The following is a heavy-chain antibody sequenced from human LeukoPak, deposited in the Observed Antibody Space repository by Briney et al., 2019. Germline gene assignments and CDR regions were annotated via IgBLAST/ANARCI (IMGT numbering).Heavy chain of an antibody. CDR1: GYTFTSYG. CDR3: ARERAAAGIYYYYGMDV. J-gene: IGHJ6*04. Sequence: ASVKVSCKASGYTFTSYGISWLRQAPGQGLEWMGIINPSGGSTSYAQKFQGRVTMTRDTSTSTVYMELSSPRSEDTAVYYCARERAAAGIYYYYGMDVWGKGTTVTVSS. V-gene: IGHV1-46*01. CDR2: INPSGGST. D-gene: IGHD6-13*01.